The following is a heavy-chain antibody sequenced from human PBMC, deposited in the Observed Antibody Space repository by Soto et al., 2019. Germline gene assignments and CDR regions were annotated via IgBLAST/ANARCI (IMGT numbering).Heavy chain of an antibody. Sequence: GGSLRLSCAASGFTFGDYGMSWVRQAPGKGLEWVSGINWNGGSTGYADSVKGRFTISRDNAKNSLYLQMNSLRAEDTALYYCARDRHCSSTSCSNYYYYMDVWGKGTTVTVSS. V-gene: IGHV3-20*04. D-gene: IGHD2-2*01. CDR2: INWNGGST. CDR1: GFTFGDYG. J-gene: IGHJ6*03. CDR3: ARDRHCSSTSCSNYYYYMDV.